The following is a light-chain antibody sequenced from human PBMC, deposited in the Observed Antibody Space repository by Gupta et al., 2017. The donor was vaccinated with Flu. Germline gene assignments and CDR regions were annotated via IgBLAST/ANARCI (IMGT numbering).Light chain of an antibody. Sequence: QSALPQPASVSGSPGQSISISCTGTTNDVGGYNSVSWYQHHSGKSPKLLIYDVNKWPSGVSHRFSGSKSGNTASLTISGLQSEDEADYYCSSYTSSITLVFGTGTKVNVL. V-gene: IGLV2-14*01. CDR3: SSYTSSITLV. CDR2: DVN. CDR1: TNDVGGYNS. J-gene: IGLJ1*01.